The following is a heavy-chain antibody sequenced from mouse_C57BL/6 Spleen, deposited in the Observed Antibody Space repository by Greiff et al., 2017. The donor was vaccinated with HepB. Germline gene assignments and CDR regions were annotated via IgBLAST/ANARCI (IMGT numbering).Heavy chain of an antibody. CDR1: GYAFTNYL. J-gene: IGHJ2*01. D-gene: IGHD1-1*01. CDR3: ARLGGFTTVVEDY. Sequence: QVQLQQSGAELVRPGTSVKVSCKASGYAFTNYLIEWVKQRPGQGLEWIGVINPGSGGTNYNEKFKGKATLTADKSSSTADMQLSSLTSEDSSVYFCARLGGFTTVVEDYWGQGTTLTFSS. V-gene: IGHV1-54*01. CDR2: INPGSGGT.